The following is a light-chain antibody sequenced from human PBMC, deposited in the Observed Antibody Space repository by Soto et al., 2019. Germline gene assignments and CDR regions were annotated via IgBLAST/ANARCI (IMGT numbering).Light chain of an antibody. V-gene: IGKV3-20*01. CDR2: GAS. CDR3: QQYGSSPWP. Sequence: EIVLTQSPGTLSLSPGERATLSCRASQSVSSSYLAWYQQKPGQAPRLLIYGASSRATGIPDRFSGSGSGTDFTLTISRLEPEDFGVYYCQQYGSSPWPFGQGTKVEIK. J-gene: IGKJ1*01. CDR1: QSVSSSY.